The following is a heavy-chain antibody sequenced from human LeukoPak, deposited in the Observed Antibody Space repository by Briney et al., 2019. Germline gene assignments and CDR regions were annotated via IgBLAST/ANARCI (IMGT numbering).Heavy chain of an antibody. CDR2: IYYTGRT. J-gene: IGHJ4*02. CDR3: ARHKPTGSYPLEL. Sequence: PSETLSLTCTVSGGSISSYYWSCLRQPPGKGLEWIGHIYYTGRTTYNPSLGSRLTISADTSTSQLSLKLSSVTAADTAVYYCARHKPTGSYPLELWGQGTLVTVSS. CDR1: GGSISSYY. V-gene: IGHV4-59*08. D-gene: IGHD3-10*01.